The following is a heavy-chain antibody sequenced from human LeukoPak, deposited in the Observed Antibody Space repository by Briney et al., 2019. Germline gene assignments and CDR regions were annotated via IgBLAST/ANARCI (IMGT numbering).Heavy chain of an antibody. Sequence: ASVKVSCKASGYTFTSYGTNWVRQAPGQGLEWLGWISANNGNTYYAQKFQGRVTMTTETSTSTAYMELRSLRFDDTAVYYCARDSGGLTFGDWFDPWGQGTLVTVSS. J-gene: IGHJ5*02. D-gene: IGHD3-16*01. V-gene: IGHV1-18*01. CDR1: GYTFTSYG. CDR2: ISANNGNT. CDR3: ARDSGGLTFGDWFDP.